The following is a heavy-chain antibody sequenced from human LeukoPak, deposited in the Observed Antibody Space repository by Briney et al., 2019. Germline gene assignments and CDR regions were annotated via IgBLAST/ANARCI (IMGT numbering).Heavy chain of an antibody. CDR2: INPIFGTA. D-gene: IGHD3-9*01. Sequence: SVKVPCKASGGTFSSYAISWMRQAPGQGLEWMGGINPIFGTANYAQKFQGRVTITADESTSTAYMELSSLRSEDTAVYYCARDRSHPDYDILTGKWFDPWGQGTLVTVSS. V-gene: IGHV1-69*13. CDR3: ARDRSHPDYDILTGKWFDP. J-gene: IGHJ5*02. CDR1: GGTFSSYA.